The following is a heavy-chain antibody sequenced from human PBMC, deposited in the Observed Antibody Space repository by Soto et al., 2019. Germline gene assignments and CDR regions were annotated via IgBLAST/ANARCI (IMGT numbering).Heavy chain of an antibody. CDR1: GYTFTGYY. CDR2: INPNSGGT. D-gene: IGHD5-12*01. V-gene: IGHV1-2*04. CDR3: ARDHRSGYSGYDEPYYYYGMDG. J-gene: IGHJ6*02. Sequence: ASVKVSCKASGYTFTGYYMHWVRQAPGQGLEWMGWINPNSGGTNYAQKFQGWVTMTRDTSISTAYMELSRLRSDDTAVYYCARDHRSGYSGYDEPYYYYGMDGWGQGTTVTVSS.